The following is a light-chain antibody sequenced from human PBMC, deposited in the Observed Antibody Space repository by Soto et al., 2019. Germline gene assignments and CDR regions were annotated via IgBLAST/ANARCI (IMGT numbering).Light chain of an antibody. CDR3: QQYSTSNT. J-gene: IGKJ2*01. Sequence: EIVLTQSPGTLSLSPGERATLSCRASQSVSSSYLAWYQQKPGQGPRLLIYAASSRATGIPDRFSGSGSGTDFTLTITRLEPEDFAVHYCQQYSTSNTFGQGTKLEIK. CDR1: QSVSSSY. CDR2: AAS. V-gene: IGKV3-20*01.